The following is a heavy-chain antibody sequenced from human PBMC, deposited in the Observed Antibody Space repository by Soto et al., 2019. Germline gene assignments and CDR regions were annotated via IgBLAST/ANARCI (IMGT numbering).Heavy chain of an antibody. D-gene: IGHD5-12*01. CDR3: ARVGPYSGYDLRSYYYYGMDV. CDR1: GFTFSSYG. Sequence: PGGSLRLSCAASGFTFSSYGMHWVRQAPGKGLEWVAVIWYDGSNKYYADSVKGRFTISRDNSKNTLYLQMNSLRAEDTAVYYCARVGPYSGYDLRSYYYYGMDVWGQGTTVTVSS. J-gene: IGHJ6*02. V-gene: IGHV3-33*01. CDR2: IWYDGSNK.